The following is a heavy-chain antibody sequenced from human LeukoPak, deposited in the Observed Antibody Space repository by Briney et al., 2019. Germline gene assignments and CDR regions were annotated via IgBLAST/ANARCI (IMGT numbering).Heavy chain of an antibody. V-gene: IGHV4-31*03. J-gene: IGHJ4*02. CDR3: ARDSSGYYYFDY. CDR2: FYYSGST. D-gene: IGHD3-22*01. CDR1: GGSISSGDYY. Sequence: SQTLSLTCIVSGGSISSGDYYWSWIRQHPGKGLEWIGYFYYSGSTYYNPSLKSRVSISVDTSKNQFSLKLSSVTAADTAVYYCARDSSGYYYFDYWGQGTLVTVSS.